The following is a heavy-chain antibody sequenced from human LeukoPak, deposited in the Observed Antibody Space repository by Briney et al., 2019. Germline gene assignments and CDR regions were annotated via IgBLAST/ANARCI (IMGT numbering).Heavy chain of an antibody. J-gene: IGHJ4*02. CDR2: IYYTGST. CDR1: GGSISSYY. Sequence: KPSETLSLTCTVSGGSISSYYWSWIRQPPGRGLEWIGYIYYTGSTNYNPSLKSRVTISVDTSKNQFSLKLSSLTAADTAVYYCARHYGSGKPWFDYWGQGTLVTVSS. V-gene: IGHV4-59*13. D-gene: IGHD3-10*01. CDR3: ARHYGSGKPWFDY.